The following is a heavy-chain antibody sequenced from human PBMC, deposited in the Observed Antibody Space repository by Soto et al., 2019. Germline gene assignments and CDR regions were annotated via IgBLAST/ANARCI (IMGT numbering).Heavy chain of an antibody. D-gene: IGHD3-10*01. Sequence: PSETLSLTCTVPGVSISSYYWSLIRQPPGKGLEWLRYIYYSGSTNYNPSLKSRVTISVDTSKNQFSLKLSSVTAADTAVYYCARGGGLWFGELLFDNYYYYGMDVWGQGTTVTVSS. CDR1: GVSISSYY. V-gene: IGHV4-59*01. CDR2: IYYSGST. J-gene: IGHJ6*02. CDR3: ARGGGLWFGELLFDNYYYYGMDV.